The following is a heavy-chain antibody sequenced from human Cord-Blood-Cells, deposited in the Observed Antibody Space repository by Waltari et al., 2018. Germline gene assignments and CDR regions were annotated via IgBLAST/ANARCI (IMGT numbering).Heavy chain of an antibody. CDR2: IAYDGSNK. CDR1: GFTFSSYA. J-gene: IGHJ2*01. V-gene: IGHV3-30-3*01. Sequence: QVQLVESGGGVVQPGRSLRLSFAASGFTFSSYAMHWVRQAPGQGLEWVAVIAYDGSNKAYADLGKCRVTMSRDKSKNTLYVQMKGLGGEDTAVYYCARDEYYYGSGSYKQTWYFDLWGRGTLVTVSS. D-gene: IGHD3-10*01. CDR3: ARDEYYYGSGSYKQTWYFDL.